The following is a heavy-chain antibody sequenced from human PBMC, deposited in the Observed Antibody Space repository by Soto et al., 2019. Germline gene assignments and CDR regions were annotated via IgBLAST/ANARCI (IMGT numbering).Heavy chain of an antibody. J-gene: IGHJ4*02. CDR3: AKDGSDYVWGSYRYRYYFDY. D-gene: IGHD3-16*02. Sequence: HWVRQAPGKGLEWVAVISYDGSNKYYADSVKGRFTISRDNSKNTLYLQMNSLRAEDTAVYYCAKDGSDYVWGSYRYRYYFDYWGQGTLVTVSS. V-gene: IGHV3-30-3*02. CDR2: ISYDGSNK.